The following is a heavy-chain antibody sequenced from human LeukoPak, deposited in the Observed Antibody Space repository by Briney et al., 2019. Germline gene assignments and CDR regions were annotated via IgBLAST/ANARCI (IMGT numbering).Heavy chain of an antibody. V-gene: IGHV4-59*01. CDR2: IYYSGST. CDR3: ARGYCSGGSCEDAFDI. J-gene: IGHJ3*02. D-gene: IGHD2-15*01. CDR1: GGSISSYY. Sequence: SETLSLTCTVSGGSISSYYWSWIRQPPGRGLEWIGYIYYSGSTNYNPSLKSRVTISADTSKNQFSLKLSSVTAADTAVYYCARGYCSGGSCEDAFDIWGQGTMVTVSS.